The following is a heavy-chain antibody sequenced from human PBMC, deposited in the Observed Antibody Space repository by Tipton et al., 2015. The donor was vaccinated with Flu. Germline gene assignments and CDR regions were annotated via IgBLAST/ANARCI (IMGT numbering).Heavy chain of an antibody. V-gene: IGHV4-4*09. CDR3: ARSTYYYGSGSSDY. CDR1: GGSIGSYY. CDR2: IYNSEYT. Sequence: GLVKPSETLSLTCTVSGGSIGSYYWNWIRQPPGKGLEWIGYIYNSEYTKYNPSLKSRVTISIDTARNQFSQRLSSVTATDTAVYYCARSTYYYGSGSSDYWGQGTLVTVSS. D-gene: IGHD3-10*01. J-gene: IGHJ4*02.